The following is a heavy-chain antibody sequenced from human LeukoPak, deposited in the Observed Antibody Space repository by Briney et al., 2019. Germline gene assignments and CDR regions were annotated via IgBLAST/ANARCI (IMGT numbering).Heavy chain of an antibody. CDR3: ATTDYYYFVDV. CDR1: DGSVSSSSYY. CDR2: VYYSGST. J-gene: IGHJ6*03. Sequence: SETLSLTCSVSDGSVSSSSYYWGVIRQPPGKGLEWIGSVYYSGSTYYNPSLKSRLTISVDTSKNQFSLKLSSVTASDTAVYYCATTDYYYFVDVWGKGTAVTVSS. V-gene: IGHV4-39*01.